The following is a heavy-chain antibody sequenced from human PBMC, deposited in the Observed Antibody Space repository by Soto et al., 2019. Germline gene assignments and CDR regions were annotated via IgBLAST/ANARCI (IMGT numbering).Heavy chain of an antibody. CDR2: ISYDGSNK. CDR3: ARDLSPFYSSGSLYYYYGMDV. D-gene: IGHD6-19*01. CDR1: GFTFSSYA. J-gene: IGHJ6*02. V-gene: IGHV3-30-3*01. Sequence: AGSLRLSCAASGFTFSSYAMHWVRQAPGKGLEWVAVISYDGSNKYYADSVKGRFTISRDNSKNTLYLQMNSLRAEDTAVYYCARDLSPFYSSGSLYYYYGMDVWGQGTTVTVSS.